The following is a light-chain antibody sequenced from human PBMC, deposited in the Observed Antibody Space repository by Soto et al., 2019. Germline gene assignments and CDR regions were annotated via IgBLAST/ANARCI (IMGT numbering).Light chain of an antibody. CDR1: QSISSW. J-gene: IGKJ4*01. CDR3: QQYTNFPLT. V-gene: IGKV1-5*01. CDR2: EAS. Sequence: DIQMTQSPSTLSASVGDGVTITCRASQSISSWLAWYQQKPGKAPKLLIHEASRLESGVPSRFSGSESGTEFTLTISGLHAEDSATYYCQQYTNFPLTFGGGTKVEIK.